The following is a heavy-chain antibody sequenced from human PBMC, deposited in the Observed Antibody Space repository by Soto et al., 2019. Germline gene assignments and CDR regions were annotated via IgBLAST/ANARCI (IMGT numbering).Heavy chain of an antibody. CDR2: IYYTGST. D-gene: IGHD2-15*01. J-gene: IGHJ1*01. V-gene: IGHV4-39*07. CDR3: ATLPPRIVVTVLPMPS. CDR1: GGSISSGDYY. Sequence: PSEILCLTYTVSGGSISSGDYYWGWVRQLPGKGLEWIGSIYYTGSTFYNPSLKSRVTISVDTSKNQFSLILSSVTAADTAVYYCATLPPRIVVTVLPMPSWGQGTLVTVSS.